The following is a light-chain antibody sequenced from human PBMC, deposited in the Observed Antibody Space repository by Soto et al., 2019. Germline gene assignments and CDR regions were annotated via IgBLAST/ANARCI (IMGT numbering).Light chain of an antibody. V-gene: IGKV1-27*01. CDR3: QKYNSDPPFT. Sequence: DIQMTQSPSSLSASVGDRVTITCRASQGISNYLAWYQQKPGKVPKLLIYATSTLQSGVPSRFSGSGSGTDFTLSINGLQPEDVATYYCQKYNSDPPFTFGPGTKVNIK. J-gene: IGKJ3*01. CDR2: ATS. CDR1: QGISNY.